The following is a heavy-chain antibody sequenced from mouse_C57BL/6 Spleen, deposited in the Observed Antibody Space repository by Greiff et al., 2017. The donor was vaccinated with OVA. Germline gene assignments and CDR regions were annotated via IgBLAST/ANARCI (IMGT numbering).Heavy chain of an antibody. CDR1: GFTFSDFY. J-gene: IGHJ3*01. CDR2: SRNKANDYTT. CDR3: ARDAATGSWFAY. Sequence: EVQLVESGGGLVQSGRSLRLSCATSGFTFSDFYMEWVRQAPGKGLEWIAASRNKANDYTTEYSASVKGRFIVSRDTSQSILYLQMNALRAEDTAIYYCARDAATGSWFAYWGQGTLVTVSA. D-gene: IGHD4-1*02. V-gene: IGHV7-1*01.